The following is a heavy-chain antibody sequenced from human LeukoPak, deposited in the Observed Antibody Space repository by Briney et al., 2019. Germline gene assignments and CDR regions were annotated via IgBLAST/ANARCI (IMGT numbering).Heavy chain of an antibody. CDR2: IYYRGST. D-gene: IGHD4-11*01. CDR3: ARQNDYTNPVVWFDP. V-gene: IGHV4-39*01. Sequence: SETLPLTCTVSGGSISSHTYYWGWIRQPPGKGLEWIGSIYYRGSTIYNPSLKSRVTISVDTSKNQFSLKVRSVTAADTAVYYCARQNDYTNPVVWFDPWGQGTLVTVSS. CDR1: GGSISSHTYY. J-gene: IGHJ5*02.